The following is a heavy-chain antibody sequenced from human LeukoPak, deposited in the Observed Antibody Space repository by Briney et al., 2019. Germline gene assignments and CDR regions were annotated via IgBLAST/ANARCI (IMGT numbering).Heavy chain of an antibody. D-gene: IGHD3-16*01. V-gene: IGHV3-48*04. J-gene: IGHJ4*02. CDR3: AREKSSWGYDY. CDR1: GFTLSFYS. CDR2: ISSSSSNI. Sequence: GGSLRLSCTASGFTLSFYSMNWVRQAPGKGLEWVSHISSSSSNIFYADSVKGRFTISRDNAQNSLYLHMNSLRADDTAVYYCAREKSSWGYDYWGQGTLVTVSS.